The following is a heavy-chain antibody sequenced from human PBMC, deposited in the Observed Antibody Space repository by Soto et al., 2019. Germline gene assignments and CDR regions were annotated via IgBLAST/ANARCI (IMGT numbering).Heavy chain of an antibody. D-gene: IGHD1-26*01. CDR2: IWYDGSNK. CDR1: GFTFSSYG. Sequence: GSLRLSCAASGFTFSSYGMHWVRQAPGKGLEWVAVIWYDGSNKYYADSVKGRFTISRDNSKNTLYLQMNSLRAEDTAVYYRAREGGWELPDDYWGQGTLVTVSS. J-gene: IGHJ4*02. V-gene: IGHV3-33*01. CDR3: AREGGWELPDDY.